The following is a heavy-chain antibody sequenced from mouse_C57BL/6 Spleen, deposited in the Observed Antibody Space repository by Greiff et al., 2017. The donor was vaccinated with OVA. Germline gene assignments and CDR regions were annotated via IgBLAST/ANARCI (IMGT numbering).Heavy chain of an antibody. J-gene: IGHJ2*01. D-gene: IGHD1-1*01. Sequence: VQLQQPGAELVRPGSSVKLSCKASGYTFTSYWMHWVKQRPIQGLEWIGNIDPSDSETHYNQKFKDKATLTVDKSSSTAYMQLSSLTSEDSAVYYCASGTTVVEGYYFDYWGQGTTLTVSS. V-gene: IGHV1-52*01. CDR1: GYTFTSYW. CDR2: IDPSDSET. CDR3: ASGTTVVEGYYFDY.